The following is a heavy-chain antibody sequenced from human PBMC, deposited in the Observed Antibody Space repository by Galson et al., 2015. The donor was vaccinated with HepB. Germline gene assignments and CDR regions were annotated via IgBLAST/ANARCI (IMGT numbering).Heavy chain of an antibody. D-gene: IGHD6-19*01. CDR2: INTNTGNP. Sequence: SVKVSCKASGYTFTSYAMNWVRQAPGQGLEWMGWINTNTGNPTYAQGFTGRFVFSLDTSVSTAYLQISSLKAEDTAVYYCARDRSTPGIAVAGMNDYWGQGTLVTVSS. CDR1: GYTFTSYA. CDR3: ARDRSTPGIAVAGMNDY. J-gene: IGHJ4*02. V-gene: IGHV7-4-1*02.